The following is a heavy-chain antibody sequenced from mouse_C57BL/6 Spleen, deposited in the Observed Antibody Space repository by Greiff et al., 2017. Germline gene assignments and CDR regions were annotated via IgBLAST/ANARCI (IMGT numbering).Heavy chain of an antibody. CDR1: GYTFTDHT. J-gene: IGHJ1*03. V-gene: IGHV1-78*01. CDR3: ARRGGSSYWYFDV. Sequence: QVQLQQSDAELVKPGASVKISCKVSGYTFTDHTIHWMKQRPEQGLEWIGYIYPRDGSTKYNEKFKGKATLTADKSSSTAYMQRNSLASEDSAVYFCARRGGSSYWYFDVWGTGTTVTVSS. CDR2: IYPRDGST. D-gene: IGHD1-1*01.